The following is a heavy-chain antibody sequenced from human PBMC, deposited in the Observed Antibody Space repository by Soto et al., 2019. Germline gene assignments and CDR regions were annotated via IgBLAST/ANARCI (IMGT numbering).Heavy chain of an antibody. V-gene: IGHV3-48*02. CDR1: GFTFGSYS. D-gene: IGHD3-3*01. CDR3: ARDSRFLECLSQNWFDP. CDR2: ISSSSSTI. Sequence: GGSLRLSCAASGFTFGSYSMNWVRQAPGKGLEWVSYISSSSSTIYYADSVKGRFTISRDNAKNSLYLQMNSLRDEDTAVYFCARDSRFLECLSQNWFDPWAQGTLVTVSS. J-gene: IGHJ5*02.